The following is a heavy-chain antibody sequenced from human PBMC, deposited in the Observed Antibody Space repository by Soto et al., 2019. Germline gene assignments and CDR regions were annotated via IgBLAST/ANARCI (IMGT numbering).Heavy chain of an antibody. CDR2: INHSGST. J-gene: IGHJ6*02. V-gene: IGHV4-34*01. CDR1: GGSFSGYY. D-gene: IGHD3-16*01. Sequence: QVQLQQWGAGLLKPSETLSLTCAVYGGSFSGYYWSWIRQPPGKGLEWIGEINHSGSTNYNPSLKSRGTISVDTSKNQFSLKLSSVTAADTAVCYCARMDDNDLDYYYYGMDVWGQGTTVTVSS. CDR3: ARMDDNDLDYYYYGMDV.